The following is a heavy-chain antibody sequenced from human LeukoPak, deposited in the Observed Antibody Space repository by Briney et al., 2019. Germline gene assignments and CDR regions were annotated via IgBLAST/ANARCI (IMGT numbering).Heavy chain of an antibody. CDR2: INSDGSST. J-gene: IGHJ4*02. Sequence: GGSLRLSCAASGFSFSSYWMHWVRQAPGKGLVWVSRINSDGSSTTYADSVTGRFTISRDNAKNTLYLQMNSLRAEDTAVYYCARGGSSGYYAFGCWGQGTLVTVSP. V-gene: IGHV3-74*01. CDR1: GFSFSSYW. D-gene: IGHD3-22*01. CDR3: ARGGSSGYYAFGC.